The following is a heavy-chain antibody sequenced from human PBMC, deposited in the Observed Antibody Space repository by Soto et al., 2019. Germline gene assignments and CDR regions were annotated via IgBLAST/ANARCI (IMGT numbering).Heavy chain of an antibody. J-gene: IGHJ6*02. Sequence: PGGSLRLSCAASGFTFSSYGMHWVRQAPGKGLEWVAVIWYDGSNKYYADSVKGRFTISRDNSKNTLYLQMNSLRAEDTAVYYCARVTVISRSDYYYYGMDVWGQGTTVTVSS. CDR3: ARVTVISRSDYYYYGMDV. V-gene: IGHV3-33*01. CDR2: IWYDGSNK. D-gene: IGHD4-17*01. CDR1: GFTFSSYG.